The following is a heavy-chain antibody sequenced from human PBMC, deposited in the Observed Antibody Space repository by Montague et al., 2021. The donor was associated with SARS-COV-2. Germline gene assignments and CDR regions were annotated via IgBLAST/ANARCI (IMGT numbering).Heavy chain of an antibody. Sequence: SETLSLTCTVSGGSISSSSYYWGWLRQPPGKGLDWIVSYYYSRSTYYNLTLKSRVTISVDTTKNQFSLKLSTATAADTAVYYCASSWLYYYYMDVWGEGTTVTVSS. J-gene: IGHJ6*03. V-gene: IGHV4-39*01. CDR2: YYYSRST. CDR1: GGSISSSSYY. CDR3: ASSWLYYYYMDV. D-gene: IGHD6-13*01.